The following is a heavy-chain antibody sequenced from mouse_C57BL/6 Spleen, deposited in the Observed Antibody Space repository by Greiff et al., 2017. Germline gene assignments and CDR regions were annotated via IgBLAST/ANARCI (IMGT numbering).Heavy chain of an antibody. CDR3: ARGGAYYSNVFAY. V-gene: IGHV14-2*01. D-gene: IGHD2-5*01. Sequence: VQLQQSGAELVKPGASVKLSCTASGFNIKDYYMPWVKQRTEQGLEWIGRFDPEDGENKYAPKFHGKAPITADTSSNTAYLQLSSLTSEDTAVYYGARGGAYYSNVFAYWGQGTLVTVSA. J-gene: IGHJ3*01. CDR2: FDPEDGEN. CDR1: GFNIKDYY.